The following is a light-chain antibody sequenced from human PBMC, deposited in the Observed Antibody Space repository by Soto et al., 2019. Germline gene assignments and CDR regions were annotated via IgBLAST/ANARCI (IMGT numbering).Light chain of an antibody. Sequence: QSALTQPASVSGSPGQSITISCTGTSSDIGSYDLVSWYQQHPGKAPKLMIYGDSKRPSGVSNRFSISKSGNTASLTISGLQAEDEADYYCCSYAGFSTLIFGGGTKLTVL. CDR3: CSYAGFSTLI. V-gene: IGLV2-23*01. J-gene: IGLJ2*01. CDR1: SSDIGSYDL. CDR2: GDS.